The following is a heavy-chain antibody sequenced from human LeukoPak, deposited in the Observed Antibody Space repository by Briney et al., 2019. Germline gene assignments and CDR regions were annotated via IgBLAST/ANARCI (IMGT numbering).Heavy chain of an antibody. Sequence: GGSLRLSCAASGFTFSSYWMTWVRQAPGKGLEWVANINQDGSEKYYVDSVKGRFTISRDNAKNSLYLQMNSLRAEDTAVYYCAKLPVAGLYFDYWGQGTLVTVSS. CDR3: AKLPVAGLYFDY. CDR1: GFTFSSYW. J-gene: IGHJ4*02. V-gene: IGHV3-7*01. CDR2: INQDGSEK. D-gene: IGHD6-19*01.